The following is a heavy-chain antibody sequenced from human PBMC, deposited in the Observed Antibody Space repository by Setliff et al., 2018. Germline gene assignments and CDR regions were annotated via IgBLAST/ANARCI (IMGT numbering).Heavy chain of an antibody. CDR1: GGSISSYY. V-gene: IGHV4-59*01. CDR3: ARQVYGIFDY. Sequence: PSETLSLTCTVSGGSISSYYWSWIRQPPGKGLEWIGYIYYSGSTNYSPSLKSRVAISVDTSKNQFSLKLSSVTAADTAVYYCARQVYGIFDYWGQGTLVTVSS. CDR2: IYYSGST. D-gene: IGHD4-17*01. J-gene: IGHJ4*02.